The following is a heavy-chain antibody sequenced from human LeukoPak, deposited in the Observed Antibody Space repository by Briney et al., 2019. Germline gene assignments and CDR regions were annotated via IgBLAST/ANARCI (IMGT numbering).Heavy chain of an antibody. Sequence: ASVTVSCMASGYTFTGYYMHWVRQAPGQGLEWMGWINPNSGGTNYAQKFQGRVTMTRDTSISTAYMELSRLTSDDTAVYYCARGYYDSSGFEYFQDWGRGTLVTVSS. CDR2: INPNSGGT. CDR1: GYTFTGYY. J-gene: IGHJ1*01. CDR3: ARGYYDSSGFEYFQD. D-gene: IGHD3-22*01. V-gene: IGHV1-2*02.